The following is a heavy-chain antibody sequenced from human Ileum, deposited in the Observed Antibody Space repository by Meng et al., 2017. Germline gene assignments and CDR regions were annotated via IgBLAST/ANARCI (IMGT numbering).Heavy chain of an antibody. D-gene: IGHD1-26*01. Sequence: GGSLRLSCVASGLTLSNDWMHWVRQAPGKGLVRVSRINSDGSSTYYADSVKGRLTISRDNAKNTVYLQMNSLRDEDTAVYYCTRGYSGNYGKFDPWGQGNRVTVSS. CDR3: TRGYSGNYGKFDP. CDR2: INSDGSST. CDR1: GLTLSNDW. V-gene: IGHV3-74*01. J-gene: IGHJ5*02.